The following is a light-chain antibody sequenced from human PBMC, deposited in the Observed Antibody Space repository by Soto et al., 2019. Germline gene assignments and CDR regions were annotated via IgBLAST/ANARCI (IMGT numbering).Light chain of an antibody. J-gene: IGLJ1*01. Sequence: QSALTQPRSVYGSPGRSVTISCSGSGNDVGAYNYVSWCQQLPGRPPKLMIYDVARWPSGVPDRSSGSQSGNTASLTISALHAEDEAHYFCCAYAGGYTYLFGTATKVTV. CDR3: CAYAGGYTYL. V-gene: IGLV2-11*01. CDR2: DVA. CDR1: GNDVGAYNY.